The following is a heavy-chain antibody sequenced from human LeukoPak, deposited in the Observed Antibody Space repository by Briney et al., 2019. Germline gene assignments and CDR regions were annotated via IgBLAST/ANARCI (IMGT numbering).Heavy chain of an antibody. CDR2: IIPIFGTA. D-gene: IGHD3-22*01. CDR1: GGTFSSYA. J-gene: IGHJ4*02. CDR3: ARGRSGSQPFDY. V-gene: IGHV1-69*13. Sequence: SVKVSCKASGGTFSSYAISWVRQAPGQGLEWMGGIIPIFGTANYAQKFQGRVTITADESTSTAYMELSSLRSEDTAVYYCARGRSGSQPFDYWGQGTLVTVSS.